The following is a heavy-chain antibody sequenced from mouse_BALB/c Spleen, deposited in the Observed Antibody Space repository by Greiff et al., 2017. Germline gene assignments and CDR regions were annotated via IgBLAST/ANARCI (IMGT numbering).Heavy chain of an antibody. V-gene: IGHV2-2*02. Sequence: QVQLQQSGPGLVHPSQSLSITCTVSGFSLTSYGVHWVRQSPGKGLEWLGVIWSGGSTDYNAAFISRLSISKDNSKSQVFFKMNSLQANDTAIYYCARMGVTTNYYAMDYWGQGTSVTVSS. CDR3: ARMGVTTNYYAMDY. CDR1: GFSLTSYG. CDR2: IWSGGST. D-gene: IGHD2-1*01. J-gene: IGHJ4*01.